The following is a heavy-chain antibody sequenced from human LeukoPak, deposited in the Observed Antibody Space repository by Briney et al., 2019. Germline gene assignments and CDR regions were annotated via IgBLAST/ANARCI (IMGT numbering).Heavy chain of an antibody. CDR3: ARHGNFDH. V-gene: IGHV1-18*01. CDR2: ISTYDGDT. J-gene: IGHJ4*02. Sequence: GASVKVSCKASGYTFTTYGVSWVRQAPGQGLESMGWISTYDGDTKYPQKLQGRVTMTTDTSTSTAYMELRSLRSDDTAVYYCARHGNFDHWGQGTLVTVSS. CDR1: GYTFTTYG.